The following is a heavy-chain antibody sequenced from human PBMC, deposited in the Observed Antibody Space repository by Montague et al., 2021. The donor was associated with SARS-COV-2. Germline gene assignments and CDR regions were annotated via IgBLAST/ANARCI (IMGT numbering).Heavy chain of an antibody. Sequence: SETLSLTCAVPGGFISSGNWWSWVRQPPGKGLEWIGEIFHSGAAXXNPSLKGRLTISMDKSKNEFSLNLNSVTAADTAMYYCARDFVAAVPDRFDSWGQGVLVTVSS. CDR1: GGFISSGNW. CDR2: IFHSGAA. D-gene: IGHD6-13*01. J-gene: IGHJ4*02. V-gene: IGHV4/OR15-8*02. CDR3: ARDFVAAVPDRFDS.